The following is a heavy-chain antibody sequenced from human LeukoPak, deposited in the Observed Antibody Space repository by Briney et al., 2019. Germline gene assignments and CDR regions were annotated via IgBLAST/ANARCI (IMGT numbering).Heavy chain of an antibody. Sequence: PGGSLRLSCRTSGFIFNTYVVSWVRQAPGKGLEWISALSGGSGSTYYADSVRGRFTISRDNSKNTLYLQMDSLRAEDTAVYYCAKGKVNHDGALDAWGQGTLVTVSS. D-gene: IGHD2-21*01. V-gene: IGHV3-23*01. CDR2: LSGGSGST. CDR3: AKGKVNHDGALDA. J-gene: IGHJ3*01. CDR1: GFIFNTYV.